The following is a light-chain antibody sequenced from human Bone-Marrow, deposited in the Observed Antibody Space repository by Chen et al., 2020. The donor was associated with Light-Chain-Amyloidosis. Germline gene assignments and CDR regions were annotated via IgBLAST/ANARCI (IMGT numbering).Light chain of an antibody. V-gene: IGLV3-25*03. CDR2: RDT. CDR3: QSADSSGTYEVI. CDR1: DLPTKY. J-gene: IGLJ2*01. Sequence: SYELTQPPSVSVSPGQTARITCSGDDLPTKYAYWYQQKPGEAPVLVIHRDTERPSGISERFAGSSSGTTATLTISGVQAEDEVDYPCQSADSSGTYEVIFGGGTKLTVL.